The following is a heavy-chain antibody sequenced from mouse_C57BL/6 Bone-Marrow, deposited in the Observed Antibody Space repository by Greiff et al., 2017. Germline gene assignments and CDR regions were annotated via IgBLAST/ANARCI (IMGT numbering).Heavy chain of an antibody. J-gene: IGHJ1*03. D-gene: IGHD1-1*01. CDR2: IDPENGDT. Sequence: VQLQQSGAELVRPGASVKLSCTASGFNIKDDYMHWVKQRPEQGLEWIGWIDPENGDTEYASKFQGKATITADTSSNTAYLQLSSLTSEDTAVYYCTRFNYYGSSYHWYVDVWGTGTTVTVSS. V-gene: IGHV14-4*01. CDR3: TRFNYYGSSYHWYVDV. CDR1: GFNIKDDY.